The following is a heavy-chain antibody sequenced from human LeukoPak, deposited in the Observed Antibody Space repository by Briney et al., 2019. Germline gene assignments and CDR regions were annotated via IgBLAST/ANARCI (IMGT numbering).Heavy chain of an antibody. Sequence: GGSLRLSCSASGFTSSTYFMHWVRQAPGKGLECVSAITGSGGSTYYADSVKGRFTISRDNSKNTLYLQMSSLRAEDTAVYYCVRDQRGGSSGYYDSWGQGTLVTVSS. V-gene: IGHV3-64D*06. J-gene: IGHJ4*02. CDR3: VRDQRGGSSGYYDS. CDR2: ITGSGGST. CDR1: GFTSSTYF. D-gene: IGHD3-22*01.